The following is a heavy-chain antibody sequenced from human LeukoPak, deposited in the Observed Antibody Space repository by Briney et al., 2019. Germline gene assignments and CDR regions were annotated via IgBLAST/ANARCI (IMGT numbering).Heavy chain of an antibody. V-gene: IGHV3-7*05. CDR2: INEEGSDK. CDR1: GFTFSRSW. D-gene: IGHD3-3*01. J-gene: IGHJ4*02. Sequence: GGSLRLSCAASGFTFSRSWMTWVRQAPGKGLEWVAHINEEGSDKYYVDSVTGRFAISRDNTKKSLYLQMNSLRAEDTAVYYCATWSDAWRFHYWGQGTLVSVSS. CDR3: ATWSDAWRFHY.